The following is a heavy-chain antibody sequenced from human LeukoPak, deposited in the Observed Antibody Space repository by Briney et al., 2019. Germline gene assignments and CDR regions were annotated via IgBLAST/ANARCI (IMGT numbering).Heavy chain of an antibody. V-gene: IGHV4-39*02. CDR3: ARDGSDYYGSGSFDY. CDR1: GGSISSSSYY. CDR2: IYYSGST. Sequence: PSETLSLTCTVSGGSISSSSYYWGWIRQPPGKGLEWIGSIYYSGSTYYNPSLKSRVTISVDTSKNQFSLKLSSVTAADTAVYYCARDGSDYYGSGSFDYWGQGTLVTVSS. J-gene: IGHJ4*02. D-gene: IGHD3-10*01.